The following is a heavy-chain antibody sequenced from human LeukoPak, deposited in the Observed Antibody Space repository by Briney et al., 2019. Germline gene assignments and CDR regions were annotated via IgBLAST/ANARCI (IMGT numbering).Heavy chain of an antibody. Sequence: SGGSLRLSCAASGFTFDDYGMSWFRQAPGKGLDWVSGINWNGGSTGYADSVKGRFTISRDNAKNSLYLQMNSLRAEDTALYYCARFKHSHSYNWNSPIGYMDVWGKGTTVTVSS. CDR1: GFTFDDYG. D-gene: IGHD1-7*01. CDR2: INWNGGST. CDR3: ARFKHSHSYNWNSPIGYMDV. V-gene: IGHV3-20*04. J-gene: IGHJ6*03.